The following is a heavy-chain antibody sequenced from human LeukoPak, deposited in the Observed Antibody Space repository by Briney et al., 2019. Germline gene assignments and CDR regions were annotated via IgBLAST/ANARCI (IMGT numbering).Heavy chain of an antibody. CDR3: ARGSYSSSWRDMDV. D-gene: IGHD6-13*01. V-gene: IGHV3-64*01. Sequence: PGGSLRLSCAASGFTFSNYAMHWVRQAPGRGLEYVSAISSNGGSTYYANSVKARFTISRDNSKNTLYLQMGSLRAEDMAGYYCARGSYSSSWRDMDVWGKGTTVTISS. CDR2: ISSNGGST. J-gene: IGHJ6*03. CDR1: GFTFSNYA.